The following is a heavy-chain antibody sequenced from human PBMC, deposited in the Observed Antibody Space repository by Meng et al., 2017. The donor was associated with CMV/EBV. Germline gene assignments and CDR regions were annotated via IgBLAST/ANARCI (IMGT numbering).Heavy chain of an antibody. CDR1: GFTFSSYA. J-gene: IGHJ4*02. V-gene: IGHV3-23*01. Sequence: GESLKISCAASGFTFSSYAMSWVRQAPGKGLEWVSAISGSGGSTYYADSVKGRFTISRDNSKNTLYLQMNSLRAEDTAVYYCAKGGDFWSGSNFDYWGQGTLVTVS. CDR2: ISGSGGST. D-gene: IGHD3-3*01. CDR3: AKGGDFWSGSNFDY.